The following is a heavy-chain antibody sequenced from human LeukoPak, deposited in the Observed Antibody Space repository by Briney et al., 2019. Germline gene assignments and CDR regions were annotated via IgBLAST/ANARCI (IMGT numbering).Heavy chain of an antibody. J-gene: IGHJ5*02. CDR3: ARSGLRYFDWDSDGVWFDP. Sequence: ASVKVSCKASGYTFTSYYMHWVRQAPGQGLEWMGIINPSGGSTSYAQKFQGRVTMTGDTSTSTVYMELSSLRSEDTAVYYCARSGLRYFDWDSDGVWFDPWGQGTLVTVSS. D-gene: IGHD3-9*01. CDR1: GYTFTSYY. V-gene: IGHV1-46*01. CDR2: INPSGGST.